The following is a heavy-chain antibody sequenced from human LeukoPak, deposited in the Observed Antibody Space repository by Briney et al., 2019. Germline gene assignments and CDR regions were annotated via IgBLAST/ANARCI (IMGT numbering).Heavy chain of an antibody. CDR2: ISSSSSTI. Sequence: GGSLRLSCAASGFTFNVYAMNWVRQAPGKGLEWVSCISSSSSTIYYADSVKGRFTISRDNAKNSLYLQMNSLRAEDTAVYYCARGIAAIYYFDYWGQGTLVTVSS. CDR1: GFTFNVYA. J-gene: IGHJ4*02. V-gene: IGHV3-48*01. D-gene: IGHD6-6*01. CDR3: ARGIAAIYYFDY.